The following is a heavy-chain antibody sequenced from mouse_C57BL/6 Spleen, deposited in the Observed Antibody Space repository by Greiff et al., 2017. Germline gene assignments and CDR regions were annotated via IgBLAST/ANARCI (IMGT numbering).Heavy chain of an antibody. CDR3: ATYLAY. V-gene: IGHV1-26*01. D-gene: IGHD2-10*01. CDR2: INPNNGGT. J-gene: IGHJ3*01. Sequence: VQLQQSGPELVKPGASVKISCKASGYTFTDYYMNWVKQSHGKSLEWIGDINPNNGGTSYNQKFKGKATLTVDKSSSTAYMELRSLTSEDSAVYYCATYLAYWGQGTLVTVSA. CDR1: GYTFTDYY.